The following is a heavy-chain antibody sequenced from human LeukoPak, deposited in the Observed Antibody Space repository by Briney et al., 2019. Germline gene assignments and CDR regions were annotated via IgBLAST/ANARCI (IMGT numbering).Heavy chain of an antibody. Sequence: GGSLRLSCAASGFTFSSYGMHWVRQAPGKGLEWVAFIRYDGSNKYYADSVKGRFTISRDNSKNTLYLQMNSLRAEDTAVYYCAKGWSVIVVVITEDYFDYWGQGTLVTVSS. CDR2: IRYDGSNK. V-gene: IGHV3-30*02. J-gene: IGHJ4*02. CDR3: AKGWSVIVVVITEDYFDY. CDR1: GFTFSSYG. D-gene: IGHD3-22*01.